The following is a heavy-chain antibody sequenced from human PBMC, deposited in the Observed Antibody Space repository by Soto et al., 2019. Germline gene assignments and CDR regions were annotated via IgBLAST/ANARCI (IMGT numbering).Heavy chain of an antibody. V-gene: IGHV4-39*01. CDR3: GGQDYGAKGDYFAN. CDR1: NGSISSRSSY. J-gene: IGHJ4*02. D-gene: IGHD4-17*01. Sequence: QLQLQESGSGLVKPSETLSLTCIGSNGSISSRSSYWGWIRQTPGKGLEWIGRIYYIGNTYYNPSLKSRVPMSIDPSKPQFALKMNSGTAADTAVYFCGGQDYGAKGDYFANWGQGALVTVSS. CDR2: IYYIGNT.